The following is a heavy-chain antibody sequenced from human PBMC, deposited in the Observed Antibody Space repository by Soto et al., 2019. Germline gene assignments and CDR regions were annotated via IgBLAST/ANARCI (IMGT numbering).Heavy chain of an antibody. V-gene: IGHV1-8*01. CDR1: GYTFTSYD. Sequence: QVQLVQSGAEVKKPGASVKVSCKASGYTFTSYDINWVRQATGQGLEWMGWMNPNSGNTGYAQKFQGRVTMTRNTSISTAYMELCSLRSEDTALYYCAREPRGYSGYDHYYRMDVWGQGTTVTVSS. J-gene: IGHJ6*02. CDR3: AREPRGYSGYDHYYRMDV. CDR2: MNPNSGNT. D-gene: IGHD5-12*01.